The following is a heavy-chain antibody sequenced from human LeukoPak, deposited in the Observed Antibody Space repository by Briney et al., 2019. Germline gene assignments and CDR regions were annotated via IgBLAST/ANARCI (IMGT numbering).Heavy chain of an antibody. J-gene: IGHJ4*02. V-gene: IGHV3-66*02. CDR2: MYSRGGS. CDR1: GFTVGNNY. CDR3: ARGQIVGVQGDF. D-gene: IGHD1-26*01. Sequence: PGGSLRLSCTVSGFTVGNNYMSWVRQAPGKGLEWVALMYSRGGSHYADSVRGRFTISKDSSKNTVYLQMNSLTAEDTAVYYCARGQIVGVQGDFWGQGTLVTVSS.